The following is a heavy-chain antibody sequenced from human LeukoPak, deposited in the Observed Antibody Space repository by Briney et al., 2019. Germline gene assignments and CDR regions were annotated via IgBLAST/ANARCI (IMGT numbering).Heavy chain of an antibody. Sequence: GRSLRLSCAASGFIFDDYAMHWVRQAPGKGLEWVSGISWDSDSIDYADSVKGRFTISRDNAKNSLYLQMNSLRAEDMALYYCAKGGGGRLIYYYYMDVWGKGTTVTVSS. CDR2: ISWDSDSI. CDR3: AKGGGGRLIYYYYMDV. J-gene: IGHJ6*03. D-gene: IGHD3-16*01. V-gene: IGHV3-9*03. CDR1: GFIFDDYA.